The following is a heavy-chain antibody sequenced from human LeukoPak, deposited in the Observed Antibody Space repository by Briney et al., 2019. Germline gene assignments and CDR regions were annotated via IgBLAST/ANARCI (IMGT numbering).Heavy chain of an antibody. J-gene: IGHJ3*02. CDR1: GGTFSSYA. V-gene: IGHV1-69*05. CDR2: IIPIFGTA. D-gene: IGHD2-2*02. Sequence: SVKVSCKASGGTFSSYAISWVRQAPGQGLEWMGGIIPIFGTANYAQKFQGRVTITTDESTSTAHMELSSLRSEDTAVYYCARSSNIVVVPAAIPSLAFDIWGQGTMVTVSS. CDR3: ARSSNIVVVPAAIPSLAFDI.